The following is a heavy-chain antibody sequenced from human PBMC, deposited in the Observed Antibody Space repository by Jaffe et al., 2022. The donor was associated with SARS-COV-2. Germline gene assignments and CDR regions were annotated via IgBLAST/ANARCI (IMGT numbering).Heavy chain of an antibody. J-gene: IGHJ4*02. CDR2: INHSGST. V-gene: IGHV4-34*01. D-gene: IGHD1-1*01. Sequence: QVQLQQWGAGLLKPSETLSLTCAVYGGSFSGYYWSWIRQPPGKGLEWIGEINHSGSTNYNPSLKSRVTISVDTSKNQFSLKLSSVTAADTAVYYCARRDPGLKAIDYWGQGTLVTVSS. CDR1: GGSFSGYY. CDR3: ARRDPGLKAIDY.